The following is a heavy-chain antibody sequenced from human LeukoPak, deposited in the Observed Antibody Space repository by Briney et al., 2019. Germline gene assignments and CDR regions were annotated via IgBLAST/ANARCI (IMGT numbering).Heavy chain of an antibody. Sequence: VKVSCKASGGTFSSYAISWVRQAPGQGLEWMGRIIPILGIANYAQKFQGRVTITADKSTSTAYMELSSLRSEDTAVYYCARVVVVPAATYFDYWGQGTLVTVSS. CDR2: IIPILGIA. CDR1: GGTFSSYA. CDR3: ARVVVVPAATYFDY. J-gene: IGHJ4*02. V-gene: IGHV1-69*04. D-gene: IGHD2-2*01.